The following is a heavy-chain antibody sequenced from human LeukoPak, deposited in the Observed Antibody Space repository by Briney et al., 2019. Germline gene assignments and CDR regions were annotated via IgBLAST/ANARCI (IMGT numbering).Heavy chain of an antibody. V-gene: IGHV3-23*01. CDR1: GFTFSSFA. CDR3: AKGTPFYAMDV. J-gene: IGHJ6*02. CDR2: ISGSGDST. Sequence: AGGSLRLSCAASGFTFSSFAMSWVRQAPGKGLEWVSTISGSGDSTYYADSVKGRFTISRDNSKSKLYLQMNSLRAEDTALYYCAKGTPFYAMDVWGQGTTVIVSS. D-gene: IGHD1-7*01.